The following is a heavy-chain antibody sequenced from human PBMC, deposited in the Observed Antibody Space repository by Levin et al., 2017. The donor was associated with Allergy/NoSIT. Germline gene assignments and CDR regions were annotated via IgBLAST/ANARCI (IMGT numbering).Heavy chain of an antibody. V-gene: IGHV4-59*08. Sequence: PSETLSLTCTVSGGSISSYYWSWIRQPPGKGLEWIGYIYYSGSTNYNPSLKSRVTISVDTSKNQFSLKLSSVTAADTAVYYCARHTGGSYGHRGRDAFDIWGQGTMVTVSS. D-gene: IGHD5-18*01. CDR3: ARHTGGSYGHRGRDAFDI. CDR1: GGSISSYY. CDR2: IYYSGST. J-gene: IGHJ3*02.